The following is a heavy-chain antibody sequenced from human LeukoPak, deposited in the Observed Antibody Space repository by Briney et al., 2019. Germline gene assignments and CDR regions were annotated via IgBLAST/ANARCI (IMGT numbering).Heavy chain of an antibody. D-gene: IGHD2-15*01. CDR2: ISGSGGST. CDR1: GFTFSSYG. CDR3: AKRGVEYCSGGSCYHFDY. Sequence: GGSLRLSCAASGFTFSSYGMHWVRQAPGKGLEWVSAISGSGGSTYYADSVKGRFTISRDNSKNTLYLQMNSLRAEDTAVYYCAKRGVEYCSGGSCYHFDYWGQGTLVTVSS. V-gene: IGHV3-23*01. J-gene: IGHJ4*02.